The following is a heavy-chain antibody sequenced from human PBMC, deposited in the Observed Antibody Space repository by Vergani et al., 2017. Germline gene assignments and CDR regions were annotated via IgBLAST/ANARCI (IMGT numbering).Heavy chain of an antibody. V-gene: IGHV3-48*04. D-gene: IGHD4-23*01. Sequence: EVQLVESGGGLVQPGGSPRLSCVASGFTFSSYSMNWVRQAPGKGLEWVSYISSSGSTIYYADSVKGRFTISRDNAKNSLYLQMNSLRAEDTAVYYCATHREATVVLPYWYFDLWGRGTLVTVSS. CDR1: GFTFSSYS. CDR3: ATHREATVVLPYWYFDL. CDR2: ISSSGSTI. J-gene: IGHJ2*01.